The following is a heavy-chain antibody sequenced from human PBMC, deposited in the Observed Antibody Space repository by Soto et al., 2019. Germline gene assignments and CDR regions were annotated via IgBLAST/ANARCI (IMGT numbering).Heavy chain of an antibody. V-gene: IGHV4-34*01. D-gene: IGHD2-2*02. J-gene: IGHJ4*02. CDR1: GGSFSGYY. CDR2: INHSGST. CDR3: ARDKIPGLFAY. Sequence: QVQLQQWGAGLLKPSETLSLTCAVYGGSFSGYYWTWIRQPPGTGLEWIGEINHSGSTNYNPSLKSKDTISGDTPNNQFSPKLTAVTAADTGAYYCARDKIPGLFAYWGQGPQVTVSS.